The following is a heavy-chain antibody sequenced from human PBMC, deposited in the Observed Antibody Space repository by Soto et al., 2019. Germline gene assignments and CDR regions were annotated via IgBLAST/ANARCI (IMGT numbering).Heavy chain of an antibody. J-gene: IGHJ6*02. V-gene: IGHV4-59*08. CDR3: ARANEVLLWSGELFCSHGMDD. Sequence: PSETLSLTCTVSGGSISSYYWSWIRQPPGKGLEWIGYIYYSGSTNYNPSLKSRVTISVDTSKNQFSLKLSSVTAADTAVYYCARANEVLLWSGELFCSHGMDDWGRGTMVTVS. CDR1: GGSISSYY. CDR2: IYYSGST. D-gene: IGHD3-10*01.